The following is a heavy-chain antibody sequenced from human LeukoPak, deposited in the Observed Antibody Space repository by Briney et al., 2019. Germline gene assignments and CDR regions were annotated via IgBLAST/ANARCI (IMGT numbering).Heavy chain of an antibody. Sequence: PGGSLRLSCAASGFTFSSYAMTWVRQAPGKGLEWVSALSGSGGSIFYADSVKGRFTISRDNSKNTLYLQMNSLRAEDTAVYYCXXXXXXXXXXXXFDYWXXXXLVXVSS. CDR1: GFTFSSYA. V-gene: IGHV3-23*01. CDR2: LSGSGGSI. J-gene: IGHJ4*02. CDR3: XXXXXXXXXXXXFDY.